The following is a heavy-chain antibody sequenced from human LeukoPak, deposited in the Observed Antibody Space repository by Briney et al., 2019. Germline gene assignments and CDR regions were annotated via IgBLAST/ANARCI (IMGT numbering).Heavy chain of an antibody. CDR3: VRDQGEGYCSSSSCYERLDH. D-gene: IGHD2-2*01. J-gene: IGHJ4*02. CDR1: GFSVSSNY. CDR2: IYSGDTA. Sequence: GSLRLSCAASGFSVSSNYMSWVRQAPGKGLEWVSTIYSGDTAYYADSVKGRFTIFRDNSKNALCLQMNTLRAEDTAVYYCVRDQGEGYCSSSSCYERLDHWGQGTTVTVSS. V-gene: IGHV3-66*01.